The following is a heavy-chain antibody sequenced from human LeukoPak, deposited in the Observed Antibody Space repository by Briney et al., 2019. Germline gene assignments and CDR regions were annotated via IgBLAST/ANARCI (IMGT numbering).Heavy chain of an antibody. D-gene: IGHD3-10*01. CDR2: ISVYNGST. J-gene: IGHJ4*02. Sequence: VASGNVSCKVSGYTSTSFGISWVRQAPGQGLEWMGWISVYNGSTTYAQTLQGRVTMTTDTSTSTAYRGLTSLRSHEPAVYYCARDQWPYNYGSGSSFDYWGQGTLVTVS. V-gene: IGHV1-18*01. CDR3: ARDQWPYNYGSGSSFDY. CDR1: GYTSTSFG.